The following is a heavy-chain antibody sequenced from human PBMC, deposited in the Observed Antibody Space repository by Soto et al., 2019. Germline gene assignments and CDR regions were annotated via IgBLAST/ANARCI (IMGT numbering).Heavy chain of an antibody. Sequence: QVQLVESGGGLVNPGGSLRLSCAASGFAFSDSSVSWIRQAPGKGLEWVSYITSRDIIYYIDSVEGRFTLSRDNAKNSLYLQMNNVGAEDTAVYYCARDRGVGGAFDVWGQGTMVTVSS. CDR3: ARDRGVGGAFDV. D-gene: IGHD2-8*01. J-gene: IGHJ3*01. V-gene: IGHV3-11*01. CDR2: ITSRDII. CDR1: GFAFSDSS.